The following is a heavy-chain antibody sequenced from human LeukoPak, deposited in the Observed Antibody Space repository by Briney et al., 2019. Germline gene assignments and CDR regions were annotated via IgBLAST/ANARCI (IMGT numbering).Heavy chain of an antibody. D-gene: IGHD2-21*01. Sequence: SETLSLTCTVSGGSITNYYWSWIRQPPGQGLEWMGYIYYSGSTNYNPSLKSRVTISLDTSKNQLSLKLNSVTAADTAVYYCATAYYGGIQRFDHWGQGTQVTVSS. CDR2: IYYSGST. CDR3: ATAYYGGIQRFDH. V-gene: IGHV4-59*01. J-gene: IGHJ4*02. CDR1: GGSITNYY.